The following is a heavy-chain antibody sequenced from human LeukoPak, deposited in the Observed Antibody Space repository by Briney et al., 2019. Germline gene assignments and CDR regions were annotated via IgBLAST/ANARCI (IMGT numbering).Heavy chain of an antibody. CDR2: VYPDDSDS. J-gene: IGHJ4*02. CDR1: GSSFASYW. CDR3: ARTSTIYDSSGSLDY. Sequence: GEALKISCKASGSSFASYWIAWVRQLPGKGLECMGIVYPDDSDSRYSPSFQGQVTISADKSISTAYLQWSSLKASDTAMYYCARTSTIYDSSGSLDYWGQGTPVTVSS. D-gene: IGHD3-22*01. V-gene: IGHV5-51*01.